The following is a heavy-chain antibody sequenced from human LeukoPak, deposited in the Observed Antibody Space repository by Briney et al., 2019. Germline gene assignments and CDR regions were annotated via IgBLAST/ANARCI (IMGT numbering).Heavy chain of an antibody. CDR2: ISGSGGST. CDR3: AKQRALRIGCCSGGSCYFDY. D-gene: IGHD2-15*01. J-gene: IGHJ4*02. V-gene: IGHV3-23*01. CDR1: GFTFSSYA. Sequence: GGSLRLSCAASGFTFSSYAMSWVRQAPGKGLEWVSAISGSGGSTYYADSVKGRFTVSRDNSKNTLYLQMNSLRAEDTAVYYCAKQRALRIGCCSGGSCYFDYWGQGTLVAVSS.